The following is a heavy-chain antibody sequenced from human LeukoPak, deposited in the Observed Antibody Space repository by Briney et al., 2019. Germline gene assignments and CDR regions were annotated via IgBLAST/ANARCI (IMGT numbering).Heavy chain of an antibody. CDR2: INPNSGGT. D-gene: IGHD7-27*01. Sequence: ASVKVSCKASGYSFSGYYMHWLRQAPGQGLEWVGWINPNSGGTKYAQKFQGRVTMTRDTSISTAYMELSRLRSDDTAVYYCARVAGDGWYFDLWGRGTLVTVSS. CDR3: ARVAGDGWYFDL. V-gene: IGHV1-2*02. J-gene: IGHJ2*01. CDR1: GYSFSGYY.